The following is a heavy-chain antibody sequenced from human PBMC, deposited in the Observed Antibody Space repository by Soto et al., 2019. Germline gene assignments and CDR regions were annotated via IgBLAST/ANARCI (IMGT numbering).Heavy chain of an antibody. CDR2: FDPEDGET. CDR3: ATVKGGNYYYDSSGLDVAFDI. V-gene: IGHV1-24*01. CDR1: GYTLTELS. Sequence: ASVKVSCKVSGYTLTELSMHWVRQAPGKGLEWMGGFDPEDGETIYAQKFQGRVTMTEDTSTDTAYMELSSLRSEDTAVYYCATVKGGNYYYDSSGLDVAFDIWGQGTMVTVSS. D-gene: IGHD3-22*01. J-gene: IGHJ3*02.